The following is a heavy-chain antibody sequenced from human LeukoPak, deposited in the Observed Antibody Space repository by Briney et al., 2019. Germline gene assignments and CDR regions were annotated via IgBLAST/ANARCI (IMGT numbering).Heavy chain of an antibody. V-gene: IGHV1-8*01. CDR2: MNPNSGNT. D-gene: IGHD3-10*01. CDR1: GYTFTSYD. J-gene: IGHJ4*02. CDR3: ARAVRVRGVITYYFDH. Sequence: ASVKVSCKASGYTFTSYDINWVRQATGQGLEWMGWMNPNSGNTGYAQKFQGRVTMTRNTSISTAYMELSSLRSEDTAVYYCARAVRVRGVITYYFDHWGQGTLVTVSS.